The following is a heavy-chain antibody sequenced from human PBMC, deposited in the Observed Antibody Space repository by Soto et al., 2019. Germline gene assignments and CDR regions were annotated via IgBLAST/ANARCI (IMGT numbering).Heavy chain of an antibody. CDR2: FDPEDGET. CDR1: GYTLTELS. V-gene: IGHV1-24*01. CDR3: ATDPYSSSWAFDY. D-gene: IGHD6-13*01. J-gene: IGHJ4*02. Sequence: ASVKVSCKVSGYTLTELSMHWVRQAPGKGLEWMGGFDPEDGETIYAQKFQGRVTMTEDTSTDTAYMELSSLRSEDTAVYYSATDPYSSSWAFDYWGQGTLVTVSS.